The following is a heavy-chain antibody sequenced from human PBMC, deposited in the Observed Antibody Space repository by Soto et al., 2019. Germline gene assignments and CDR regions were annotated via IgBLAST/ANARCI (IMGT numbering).Heavy chain of an antibody. V-gene: IGHV3-64*01. Sequence: GGSLRLSCAASGFTFSSYAMHWVRQAPGKGLEYVSAISSNGGSTYYANSVKGRFTISRDNSKNTLYLQMGSLRAEDMAVYYCARVSYGDYGTYFDYWGQGTLVTVSS. J-gene: IGHJ4*02. CDR2: ISSNGGST. CDR3: ARVSYGDYGTYFDY. D-gene: IGHD4-17*01. CDR1: GFTFSSYA.